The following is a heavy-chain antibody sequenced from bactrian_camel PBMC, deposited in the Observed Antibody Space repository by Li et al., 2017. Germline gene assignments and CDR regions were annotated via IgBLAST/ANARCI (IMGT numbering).Heavy chain of an antibody. CDR2: IDGSGTT. CDR3: AADGGRWKHPSGSCLVAREYDY. D-gene: IGHD2*01. Sequence: QVQLVESGGDSVRAGGSLRLSCTASRDLHGRYCMGWFRRTPSLEREGVATIDGSGTTTYLHSLKDRFIISKDNAKNTLYLQMNSLKPEDAAMYYCAADGGRWKHPSGSCLVAREYDYWGQGTQVTVS. J-gene: IGHJ4*01. CDR1: RDLHGRYC. V-gene: IGHV3S55*01.